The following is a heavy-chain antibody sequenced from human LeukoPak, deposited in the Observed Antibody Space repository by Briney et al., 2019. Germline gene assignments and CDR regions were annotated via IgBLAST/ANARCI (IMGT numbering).Heavy chain of an antibody. CDR2: ITGSGGST. CDR1: RFTFSSYV. V-gene: IGHV3-23*01. CDR3: ANRPFGSNAYYFDY. D-gene: IGHD2-8*01. Sequence: GGSLRLSCAASRFTFSSYVMSWVRQAPGKGLEWVSTITGSGGSTYYADSVKGRLTISRDNSKNTLYLQMNSLRAEDTALYYCANRPFGSNAYYFDYWGQGTLVTVSS. J-gene: IGHJ4*02.